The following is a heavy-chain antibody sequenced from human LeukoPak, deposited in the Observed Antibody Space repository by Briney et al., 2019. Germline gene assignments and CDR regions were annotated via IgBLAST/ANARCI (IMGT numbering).Heavy chain of an antibody. V-gene: IGHV3-21*01. J-gene: IGHJ3*02. CDR1: GFTFSSYS. D-gene: IGHD1-7*01. CDR2: ISSSSSYI. Sequence: GGSLRLSCAASGFTFSSYSMNWVRQAPGKGLEWVSSISSSSSYIYYADSVKGRFTISRDNAKNSLYLQMNSLRAEDTAVYYCARDELAGLGAFDIWGQGTMVTVSS. CDR3: ARDELAGLGAFDI.